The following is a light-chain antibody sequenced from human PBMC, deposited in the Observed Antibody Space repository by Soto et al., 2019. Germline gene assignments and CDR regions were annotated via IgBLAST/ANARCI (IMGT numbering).Light chain of an antibody. CDR3: ASWDDSLNGLV. CDR1: SSNIGSNN. J-gene: IGLJ3*02. Sequence: QSVLTQPPSASATPGQRVTISCSGSSSNIGSNNVEWYQHLPGTAPKLLIYSNNQGPSGVPDRFSGSKSGTSASLAISGLQSEDEADYYCASWDDSLNGLVIGGGTKLTFL. CDR2: SNN. V-gene: IGLV1-44*01.